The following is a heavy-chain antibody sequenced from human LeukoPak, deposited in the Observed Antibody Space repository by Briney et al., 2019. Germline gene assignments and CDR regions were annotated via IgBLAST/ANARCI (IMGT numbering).Heavy chain of an antibody. CDR3: ARDTAGGDY. V-gene: IGHV3-7*03. D-gene: IGHD6-13*01. CDR1: GFTFSNFW. CDR2: IKQDRSDK. Sequence: GGSLRLSCAASGFTFSNFWMCWVRQAPGKGLEWVANIKQDRSDKFYVDSVKGRFTISRDNAKNSLFLQMNSLRAEDTAVYYCARDTAGGDYWGQGTLVTVSS. J-gene: IGHJ4*02.